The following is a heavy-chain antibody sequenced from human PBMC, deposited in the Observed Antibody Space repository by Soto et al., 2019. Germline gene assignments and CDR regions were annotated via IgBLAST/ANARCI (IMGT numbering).Heavy chain of an antibody. D-gene: IGHD6-19*01. CDR1: GFTFSSYA. J-gene: IGHJ6*02. Sequence: QVQLVASGGGVVQPGRSLRLSCAASGFTFSSYAMHWVRQAPGKGLEWVAVLSYDGSDKYYADSVKGRFTISRDNSKNTLYLQMNSLRAEDTAVYYCARAGALAGSIYYYYGMDVWGQGTTVTVSS. CDR2: LSYDGSDK. V-gene: IGHV3-30-3*01. CDR3: ARAGALAGSIYYYYGMDV.